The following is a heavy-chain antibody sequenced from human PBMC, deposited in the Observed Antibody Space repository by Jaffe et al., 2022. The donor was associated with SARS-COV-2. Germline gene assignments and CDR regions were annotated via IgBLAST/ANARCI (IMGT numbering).Heavy chain of an antibody. CDR3: VRSTFEI. CDR2: IKPDGREK. CDR1: GFTFRSHW. J-gene: IGHJ3*02. V-gene: IGHV3-7*01. Sequence: EVQLVESGGGLVQPGGSLRLSCAASGFTFRSHWMSWVRQAPGKGLEWVANIKPDGREKYYVDSVKGRFTISRDNAENSLYLQMNSLRVEDTAVYYCVRSTFEIWGQGTTVTVSS.